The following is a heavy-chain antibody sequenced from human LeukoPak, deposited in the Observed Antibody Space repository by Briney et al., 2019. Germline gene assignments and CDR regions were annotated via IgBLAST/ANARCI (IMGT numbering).Heavy chain of an antibody. D-gene: IGHD3-9*01. J-gene: IGHJ3*02. CDR2: IYTSGST. Sequence: SQTLSLTCTVSGGSISSGSYYWSWIRQPAGKGLEWIGRIYTSGSTNYNPSLKSRVTISVDTSKNQFSLKLSSVTAADTAVYYCARDIVKYYDILTGYYPDAFDTWGQGTMVTVSS. V-gene: IGHV4-61*02. CDR3: ARDIVKYYDILTGYYPDAFDT. CDR1: GGSISSGSYY.